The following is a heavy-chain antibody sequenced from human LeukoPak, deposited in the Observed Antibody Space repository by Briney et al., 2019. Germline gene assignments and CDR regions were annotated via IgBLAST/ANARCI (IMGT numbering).Heavy chain of an antibody. CDR3: ARLTPGGY. J-gene: IGHJ4*02. D-gene: IGHD2-15*01. CDR1: GGSISGYY. CDR2: IYYSGST. Sequence: SETLSLTCTVSGGSISGYYWSWIRQPPGKGLEWIGHIYYSGSTNYNPSLKSRVTISLDTSKNQFSLKLRFVTAADTAVYYCARLTPGGYWGQGTLVTVSS. V-gene: IGHV4-59*08.